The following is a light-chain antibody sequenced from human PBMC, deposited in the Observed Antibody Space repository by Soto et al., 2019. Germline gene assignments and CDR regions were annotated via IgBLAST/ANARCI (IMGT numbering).Light chain of an antibody. CDR3: QQYGSSLFT. J-gene: IGKJ3*01. CDR2: GAS. Sequence: EIVLTQSPGTLSLSPGERATLSCRASQSVSSSYLAWYQQQPGQAPRLLIYGASSRATGIPDRFSGSGSGTDFTLTISRLEPEDCAVYYCQQYGSSLFTFGPGTKVDIK. CDR1: QSVSSSY. V-gene: IGKV3-20*01.